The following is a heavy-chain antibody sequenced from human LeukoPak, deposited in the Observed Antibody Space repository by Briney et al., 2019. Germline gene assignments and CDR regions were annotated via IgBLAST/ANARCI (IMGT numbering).Heavy chain of an antibody. CDR1: GFSVSGKF. V-gene: IGHV3-53*01. Sequence: GGSLRLSCAASGFSVSGKFMSWVRQAPGKGLEWVSIIHYDGKVRYAGSVGGRFTIYRDDSENTLFLQMNSLRVDDTAVYFCASGDGYLQPYWGQGTLVTVSS. CDR3: ASGDGYLQPY. D-gene: IGHD2-21*01. J-gene: IGHJ4*02. CDR2: IHYDGKV.